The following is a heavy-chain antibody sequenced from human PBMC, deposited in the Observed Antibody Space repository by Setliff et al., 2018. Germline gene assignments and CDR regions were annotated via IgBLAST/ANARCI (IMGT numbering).Heavy chain of an antibody. J-gene: IGHJ5*02. CDR1: GGSYSGYH. CDR3: ARAPQYSNFWYALSWFDP. Sequence: SETLSLTCAVYGGSYSGYHWSWIRQPPGKGLEWIGEISHSGDPNYNPSLKSRVTISLDTSKNQFSLKLTSVTAADTAVYYCARAPQYSNFWYALSWFDPWGQGTLVTVSS. D-gene: IGHD3-3*01. CDR2: ISHSGDP. V-gene: IGHV4-34*01.